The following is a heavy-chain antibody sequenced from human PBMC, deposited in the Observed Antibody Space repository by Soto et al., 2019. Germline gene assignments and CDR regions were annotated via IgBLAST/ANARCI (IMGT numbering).Heavy chain of an antibody. Sequence: EVQLLESGGDLVQPGGSLRLSCAASGFTFSNYAMIWVRQVPGKGLEWVSLITSSGAGTYYADPVKGRFTISRDNSKNTVDLQMNSLRAEDTAIYYCARDSFHCGSLTCLSSWYFDLWGRGTLVTVSS. J-gene: IGHJ2*01. CDR2: ITSSGAGT. V-gene: IGHV3-23*01. CDR3: ARDSFHCGSLTCLSSWYFDL. D-gene: IGHD2-15*01. CDR1: GFTFSNYA.